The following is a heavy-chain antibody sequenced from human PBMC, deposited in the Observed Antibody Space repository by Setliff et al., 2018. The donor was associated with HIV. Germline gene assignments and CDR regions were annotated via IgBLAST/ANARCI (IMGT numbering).Heavy chain of an antibody. D-gene: IGHD5-18*01. V-gene: IGHV4-38-2*02. CDR2: IHHSGGT. J-gene: IGHJ4*02. CDR1: GYSISSGYY. Sequence: SETLSLTCPVSGYSISSGYYWGWIRQPPGRGLEWIGAIHHSGGTQYNPSLMSRLTISVDTSKNQVSLKLSSVTAADTAVYYCARAGSYGWDYWGQGTLVTVSS. CDR3: ARAGSYGWDY.